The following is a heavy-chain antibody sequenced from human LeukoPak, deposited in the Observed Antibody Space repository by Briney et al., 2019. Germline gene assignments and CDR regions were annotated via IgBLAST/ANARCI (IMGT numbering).Heavy chain of an antibody. V-gene: IGHV1-2*02. CDR3: ARARPAAISPYYYMDV. CDR2: FNPDSGGT. Sequence: ASVKVSCKASGYTFTGYYIHWVRQAPGQGLELMGWFNPDSGGTNFAQKFQGRVTMTRDTSITTAYMELSRLRSDDTAVYYCARARPAAISPYYYMDVWGKGTTVTVSS. J-gene: IGHJ6*03. D-gene: IGHD2-2*01. CDR1: GYTFTGYY.